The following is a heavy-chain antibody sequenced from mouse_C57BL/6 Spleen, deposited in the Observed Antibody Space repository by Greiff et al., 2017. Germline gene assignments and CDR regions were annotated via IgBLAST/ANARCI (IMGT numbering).Heavy chain of an antibody. V-gene: IGHV1-26*01. CDR3: ARGNFAMDY. CDR2: INPNNGGT. CDR1: GYTFTDYY. J-gene: IGHJ4*01. Sequence: VQLQQSGPELVKPGASVKISCKASGYTFTDYYMNWVQQSHGKSLEWIGDINPNNGGTSYNQKFKGKATLTVDKSSSTAYMELRSLTSEDSAVYYCARGNFAMDYWGQGTSVTVAS.